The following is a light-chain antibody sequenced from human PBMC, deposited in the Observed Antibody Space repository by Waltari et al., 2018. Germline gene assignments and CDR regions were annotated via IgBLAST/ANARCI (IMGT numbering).Light chain of an antibody. J-gene: IGKJ4*01. V-gene: IGKV1D-16*01. CDR3: QQYESYPLT. Sequence: DIEVTQSPSSLSASVGDTVTITCRASHSVTNWLAWYQQRQGKAPKSLIYEASKIQSGVPSRFSGSGFGTEFSLTITSLQPDDFGTYYCQQYESYPLTFGGGTKVDI. CDR1: HSVTNW. CDR2: EAS.